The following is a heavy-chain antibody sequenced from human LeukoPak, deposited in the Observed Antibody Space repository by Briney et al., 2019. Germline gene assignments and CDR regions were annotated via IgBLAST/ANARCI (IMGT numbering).Heavy chain of an antibody. V-gene: IGHV3-11*01. CDR2: ISSSGSTI. J-gene: IGHJ4*02. Sequence: GGSLRLSCAASGFTFSDYYMSWIRQAPGKGLEWVSYISSSGSTIYYADSVKGRFTISRDNAKNSLYLQMNSLRAEDTAVYYCARDLSLWFGELSFDYWGQGTLVTVSS. D-gene: IGHD3-10*01. CDR1: GFTFSDYY. CDR3: ARDLSLWFGELSFDY.